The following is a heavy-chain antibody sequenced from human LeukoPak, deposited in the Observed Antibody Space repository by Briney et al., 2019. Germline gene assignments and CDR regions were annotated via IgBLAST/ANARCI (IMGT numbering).Heavy chain of an antibody. CDR1: GFTFSSYA. V-gene: IGHV3-23*01. Sequence: GGSLRLSGAASGFTFSSYAMSWVRQAPGKGLEWVSAISGSGGSTYYADSVKGRFTISRDNSKNTLYLQMNSLRAEDTAVYYCAKGPSTRYGGSTIDDWGQGTLVTVSS. CDR3: AKGPSTRYGGSTIDD. J-gene: IGHJ4*02. D-gene: IGHD4-23*01. CDR2: ISGSGGST.